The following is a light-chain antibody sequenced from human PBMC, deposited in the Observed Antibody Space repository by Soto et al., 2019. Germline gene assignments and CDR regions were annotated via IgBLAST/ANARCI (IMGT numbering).Light chain of an antibody. Sequence: DIQMTQSPSTMAASVGDRVTITCRASDSISPWVAWYQQKPGKAPKALIYKASSLVSGVPSRFSGSGSGTEFTLTISSLQPDDSATYYCQQYNSYSPTFGQGTKVDI. J-gene: IGKJ1*01. CDR1: DSISPW. V-gene: IGKV1-5*03. CDR3: QQYNSYSPT. CDR2: KAS.